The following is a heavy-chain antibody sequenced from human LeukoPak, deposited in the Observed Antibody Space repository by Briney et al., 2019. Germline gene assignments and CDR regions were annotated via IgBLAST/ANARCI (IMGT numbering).Heavy chain of an antibody. CDR1: GFTFSSYA. CDR2: ISGSGGST. D-gene: IGHD6-6*01. CDR3: AKDITAYSSSSGQFDY. V-gene: IGHV3-23*01. Sequence: GGSLRLFCAASGFTFSSYAMSWVRQAPGKGREWVSAISGSGGSTYYADSVKGRFTISRDNSKNTLYLQMNSLRAEDTAIYYCAKDITAYSSSSGQFDYWGQGTLVTVSS. J-gene: IGHJ4*02.